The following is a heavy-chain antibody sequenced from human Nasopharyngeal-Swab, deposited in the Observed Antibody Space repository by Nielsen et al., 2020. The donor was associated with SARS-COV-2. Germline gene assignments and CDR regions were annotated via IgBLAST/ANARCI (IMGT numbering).Heavy chain of an antibody. D-gene: IGHD3-9*01. J-gene: IGHJ4*02. CDR2: MNPNSGNT. CDR1: GYTFTSYD. V-gene: IGHV1-8*01. Sequence: ASVKVSCKASGYTFTSYDINWVRQATGQGLEWMGWMNPNSGNTGYAQKFQGRVTMTRNTSISTAYMELSSLRSEDTAVYYCARGPARTYYDILTGYTYFDYWGQGTLVTVSS. CDR3: ARGPARTYYDILTGYTYFDY.